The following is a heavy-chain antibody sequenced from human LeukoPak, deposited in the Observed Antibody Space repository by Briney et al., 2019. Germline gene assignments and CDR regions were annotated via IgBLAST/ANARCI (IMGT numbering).Heavy chain of an antibody. CDR3: AKVPKGGYFDY. Sequence: PGGSLRLSCAASGFTFSSYAMSGVRQPPGKGLEWVAAISGSGGSTYYADSVKGRFTISRDNSKNTLYLQMNSLRAEDTAVYYCAKVPKGGYFDYWGQGTLVTVSS. CDR1: GFTFSSYA. CDR2: ISGSGGST. J-gene: IGHJ4*02. D-gene: IGHD6-13*01. V-gene: IGHV3-23*01.